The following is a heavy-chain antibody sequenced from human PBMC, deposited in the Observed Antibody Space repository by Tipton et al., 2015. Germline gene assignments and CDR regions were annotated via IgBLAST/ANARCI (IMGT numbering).Heavy chain of an antibody. CDR1: GYPFTGHH. V-gene: IGHV1-2*02. D-gene: IGHD3-10*01. J-gene: IGHJ4*02. CDR2: INPNTGGR. CDR3: ATEPPMVLGVVISPGV. Sequence: QSGAEVKKPGASVKVSCKASGYPFTGHHFHWVRQAPGQGPEWMGWINPNTGGRNHALKFQGRVTMSRDTSITTSYMELSRLRFDGTAVYYCATEPPMVLGVVISPGVGAQATLLT.